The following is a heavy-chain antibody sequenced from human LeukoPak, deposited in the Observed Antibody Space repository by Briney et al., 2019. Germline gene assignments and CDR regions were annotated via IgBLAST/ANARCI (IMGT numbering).Heavy chain of an antibody. CDR1: GYTFTVYY. D-gene: IGHD2-15*01. CDR3: ARDYASIKGCCSGGSCGAFDI. Sequence: GASVKVSCKASGYTFTVYYMHWVRQAPGQGLEWMGIINPSGGSTSYAQKFQGRVTMTRDTSTSTVYMELSSLRSEDTAVYYCARDYASIKGCCSGGSCGAFDIWGQGTMVTVSS. J-gene: IGHJ3*02. V-gene: IGHV1-46*01. CDR2: INPSGGST.